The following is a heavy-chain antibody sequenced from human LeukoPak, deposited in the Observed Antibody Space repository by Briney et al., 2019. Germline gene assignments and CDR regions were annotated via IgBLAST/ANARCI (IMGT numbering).Heavy chain of an antibody. J-gene: IGHJ4*02. Sequence: PSETPSLTCTVSGGSISSSSYYWGWIRQPPGKGLEWIGSIYYSGSTYYNPSLKSRVTISVDTSKNQFSLKLSSVTAADTAVYYCARLGDYGDYWGQGTLVTVSS. CDR3: ARLGDYGDY. V-gene: IGHV4-39*01. CDR1: GGSISSSSYY. CDR2: IYYSGST.